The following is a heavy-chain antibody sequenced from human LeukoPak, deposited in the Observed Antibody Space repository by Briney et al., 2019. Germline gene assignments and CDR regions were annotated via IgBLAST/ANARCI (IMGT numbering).Heavy chain of an antibody. Sequence: GESLKISFKGSGYSFTTYWITWVRQMPGKGLEWLGRIDPLDSYTRYSPSFQGHVTISADKSISTAYLQWTSLMASDSAMYYCARDFGSGSYYIHLIDYWGQGTLVTVSS. CDR1: GYSFTTYW. CDR2: IDPLDSYT. CDR3: ARDFGSGSYYIHLIDY. V-gene: IGHV5-10-1*01. J-gene: IGHJ4*02. D-gene: IGHD3-10*01.